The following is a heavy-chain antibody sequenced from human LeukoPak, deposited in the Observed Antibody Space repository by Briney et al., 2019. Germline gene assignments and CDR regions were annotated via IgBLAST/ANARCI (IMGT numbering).Heavy chain of an antibody. CDR1: GGSISSYY. CDR2: IYYSGST. V-gene: IGHV4-59*08. J-gene: IGHJ4*02. CDR3: ARRFDC. Sequence: TETLSLTCTVSGGSISSYYWSWIRQPPGKGLEWIGYIYYSGSTNYNPSLKSRVTISVDTSKNQFSLKLSSVTAADTAVYYCARRFDCWGQGTLVTVSS.